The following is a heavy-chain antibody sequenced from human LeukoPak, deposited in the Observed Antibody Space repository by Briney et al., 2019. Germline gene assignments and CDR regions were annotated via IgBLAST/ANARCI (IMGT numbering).Heavy chain of an antibody. D-gene: IGHD3-10*01. J-gene: IGHJ4*02. CDR2: ISSSASTI. CDR3: ARGVNYFDY. CDR1: GFTFSSYA. Sequence: GGSLRLSCAASGFTFSSYAMSWVRQAPGKGLEWVSFISSSASTIEYADSVKGRFTISRDNAKNSLYLQMNSLRVEDTAVYYCARGVNYFDYWGQGTLVTVSS. V-gene: IGHV3-48*04.